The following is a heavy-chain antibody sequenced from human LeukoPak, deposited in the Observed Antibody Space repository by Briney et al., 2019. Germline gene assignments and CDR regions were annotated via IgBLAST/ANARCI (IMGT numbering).Heavy chain of an antibody. Sequence: GGSLRLSCAASGSTFSSYAMNWVRQAPGKGLEWVSLISGSGGSTHYADSVKGRFTISRDNSKNTVSLQMNSLRAEDSAVYYCANWAGVGTSTWYFGPFDYWGQGTLVTVSS. CDR3: ANWAGVGTSTWYFGPFDY. V-gene: IGHV3-23*01. CDR1: GSTFSSYA. CDR2: ISGSGGST. J-gene: IGHJ4*02. D-gene: IGHD6-13*01.